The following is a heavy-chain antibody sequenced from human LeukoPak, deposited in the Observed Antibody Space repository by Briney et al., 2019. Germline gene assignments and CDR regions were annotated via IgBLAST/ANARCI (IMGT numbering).Heavy chain of an antibody. J-gene: IGHJ4*02. CDR1: GGSISSSSHY. CDR2: IYYSGTT. D-gene: IGHD1-1*01. V-gene: IGHV4-39*01. Sequence: SETLSLTCTVSGGSISSSSHYWGWIRQPPWKGLEWIGTIYYSGTTYYNPSLASRVSISLDTSKNQLSLKLGSVTAADTAVYYCARRSTHATTGSDYWGQGTLVTVSS. CDR3: ARRSTHATTGSDY.